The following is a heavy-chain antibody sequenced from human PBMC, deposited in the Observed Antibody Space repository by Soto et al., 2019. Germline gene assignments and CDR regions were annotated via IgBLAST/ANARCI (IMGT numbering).Heavy chain of an antibody. D-gene: IGHD2-15*01. V-gene: IGHV4-31*03. CDR2: IYYSGST. CDR3: ARVGKADLTRHWGYCSCGCCHPPTYLFAY. Sequence: PSETLSLTCTVSGGSISGGGYYWSWIRQHPGKGLEWIGYIYYSGSTYYNPSLKSRVTIPVDTSKNQFSLKLSSVTAADTAVYYCARVGKADLTRHWGYCSCGCCHPPTYLFAYSGQGTLVTVSA. J-gene: IGHJ4*02. CDR1: GGSISGGGYY.